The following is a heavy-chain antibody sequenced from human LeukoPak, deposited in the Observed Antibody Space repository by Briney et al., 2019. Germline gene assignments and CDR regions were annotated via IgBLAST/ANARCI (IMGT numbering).Heavy chain of an antibody. Sequence: GGSLRLSCAASGITYDYAMYWVRQAPGKGLEWVAGISWNSGKTGYGDSVKGRFTVSRDNAKNSLFLQMNSLRTEDAALYYCVAGSGYSPADAFYIWGPGTRVTVSS. CDR3: VAGSGYSPADAFYI. CDR1: GITYDYA. CDR2: ISWNSGKT. J-gene: IGHJ3*02. V-gene: IGHV3-9*01. D-gene: IGHD3-3*01.